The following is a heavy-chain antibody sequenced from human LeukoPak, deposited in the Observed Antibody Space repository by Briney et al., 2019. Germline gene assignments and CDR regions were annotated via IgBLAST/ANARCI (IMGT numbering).Heavy chain of an antibody. CDR1: GGSISSYY. CDR3: ARMAGANWFDS. D-gene: IGHD6-19*01. V-gene: IGHV4-59*08. CDR2: IYYGGST. Sequence: SETLSLTCTVSGGSISSYYWSWIRQPPGKGLEWIGYIYYGGSTNYNPSLKSRVTISVDTSKSQFSLKLNSVTAADTALYYCARMAGANWFDSWGQGTLVTVSS. J-gene: IGHJ5*01.